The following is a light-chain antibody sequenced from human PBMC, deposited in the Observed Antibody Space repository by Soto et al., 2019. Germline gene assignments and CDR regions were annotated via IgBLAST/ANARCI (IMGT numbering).Light chain of an antibody. CDR1: QGISSA. CDR2: DAS. J-gene: IGKJ4*01. V-gene: IGKV1D-13*01. Sequence: AVHLTQSPSSLSASVGDRVIITCRTSQGISSALAWYQQKPGKPPRLLIYDASTLENGVPSRFSGSGSGTDFTLTISSLQPEDFATYYWQQFNDYGSSFGGGTNVELK. CDR3: QQFNDYGSS.